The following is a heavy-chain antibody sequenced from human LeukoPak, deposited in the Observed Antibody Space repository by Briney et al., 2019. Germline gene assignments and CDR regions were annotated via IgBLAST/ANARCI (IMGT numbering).Heavy chain of an antibody. V-gene: IGHV4-38-2*02. CDR2: IYHSGST. D-gene: IGHD6-19*01. CDR1: GYSISSGYY. CDR3: ARDSSGWYQ. Sequence: SETLSLTCTVSGYSISSGYYWGWIRQPPGKGLEWIGSIYHSGSTYYNPSLKSRVTISVDTSKNQFSLKLSSVTAADTAVYYCARDSSGWYQWGQGTLVAVSS. J-gene: IGHJ4*02.